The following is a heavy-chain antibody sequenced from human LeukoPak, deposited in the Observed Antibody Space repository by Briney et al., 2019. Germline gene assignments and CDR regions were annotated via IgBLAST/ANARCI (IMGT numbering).Heavy chain of an antibody. D-gene: IGHD3-10*01. CDR1: GFTFSSYE. CDR3: ATEGAVLLWSGEYPHDY. Sequence: GGSLRLSCAASGFTFSSYEMNWVRQAPGKGLEWVSYISSSGSTIYYADSVKGRFTISRDNAKNSLYLQMNSLRAEDTAVYYCATEGAVLLWSGEYPHDYWGQGTLVTVSS. J-gene: IGHJ4*02. V-gene: IGHV3-48*03. CDR2: ISSSGSTI.